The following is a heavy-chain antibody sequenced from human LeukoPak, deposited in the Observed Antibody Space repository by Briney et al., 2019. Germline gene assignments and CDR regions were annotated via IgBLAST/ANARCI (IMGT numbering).Heavy chain of an antibody. CDR3: AREDEHSGSYL. V-gene: IGHV4-59*01. CDR1: GGSISSYY. Sequence: SETLSLTCTVSGGSISSYYWSWIRQPPGKGLEWIGYIYYSGSTNYNPSLKSRVTISVDTSKNQFSLKLSSVTAADTAVYYCAREDEHSGSYLWSQGTLVTVSS. J-gene: IGHJ4*02. CDR2: IYYSGST. D-gene: IGHD1-26*01.